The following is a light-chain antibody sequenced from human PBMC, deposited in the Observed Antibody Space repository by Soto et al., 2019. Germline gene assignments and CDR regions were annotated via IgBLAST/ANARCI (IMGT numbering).Light chain of an antibody. J-gene: IGKJ3*01. CDR1: QSVTSSS. V-gene: IGKV3-20*01. Sequence: EIVLMQSPGTLSLSPGERATLSCRASQSVTSSSLAWYQQKPGQAPRLLIYGASSRATGIPDSFSGSGSGTDFTLTISRLEPVDFAVYYCQQYGNSPPTFGPGTKVDIK. CDR3: QQYGNSPPT. CDR2: GAS.